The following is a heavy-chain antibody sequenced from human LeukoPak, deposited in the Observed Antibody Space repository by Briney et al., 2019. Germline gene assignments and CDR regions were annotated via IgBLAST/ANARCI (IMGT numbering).Heavy chain of an antibody. CDR1: GGSISSSSYY. CDR2: IYYSGST. CDR3: ARGPTYQPIDY. D-gene: IGHD2-2*01. V-gene: IGHV4-39*02. J-gene: IGHJ4*02. Sequence: NASETLSLTCTVSGGSISSSSYYWGWIRQPPGKGLEWIGSIYYSGSTYYNPSLKSRVTISVDTSKNHFSLNLNPVTAADTAVYYCARGPTYQPIDYWGQGTLVTVSS.